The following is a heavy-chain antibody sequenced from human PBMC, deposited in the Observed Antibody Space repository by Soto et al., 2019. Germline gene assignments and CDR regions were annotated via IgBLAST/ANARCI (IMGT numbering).Heavy chain of an antibody. V-gene: IGHV1-69*13. CDR2: IIPIFGTA. CDR3: ARDSHYDFWSGYFAPYYYYYGMDV. Sequence: ASVKVSCKASGGTFSSYAISWVRQAPGQGLEWMGGIIPIFGTANYAQKFQGRVTITADESTSTAYMELSSLRSEDTAVYYCARDSHYDFWSGYFAPYYYYYGMDVWGQGTKVTVSS. CDR1: GGTFSSYA. D-gene: IGHD3-3*01. J-gene: IGHJ6*02.